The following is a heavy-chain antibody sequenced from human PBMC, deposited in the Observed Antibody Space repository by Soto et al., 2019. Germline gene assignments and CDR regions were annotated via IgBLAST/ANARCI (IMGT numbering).Heavy chain of an antibody. D-gene: IGHD6-19*01. CDR3: AIEVFVGTVAATYLDN. J-gene: IGHJ4*01. CDR1: GYAFSSYA. CDR2: INAGNGNT. Sequence: VKVFCKASGYAFSSYAMHWVRDAPGQRLEWMGWINAGNGNTKYSQKFQGRVTITRDTSASTAYMELSSLRPEDTAVYYCAIEVFVGTVAATYLDNWGQGT. V-gene: IGHV1-3*01.